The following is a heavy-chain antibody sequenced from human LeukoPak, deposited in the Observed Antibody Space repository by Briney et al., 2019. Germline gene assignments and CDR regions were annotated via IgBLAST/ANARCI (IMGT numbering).Heavy chain of an antibody. V-gene: IGHV4-4*07. D-gene: IGHD1-20*01. CDR2: IYTSGST. CDR1: GGSISSYY. Sequence: SETLSLTCTVSGGSISSYYWSWIRQPAGKGLEWIGRIYTSGSTNYNPSLKSRVTMSVDTTKNQFSLKLSSVTAADTAVYYCARVGSSITGTEPGINYYYYYMDVWGKGTTVTVSS. J-gene: IGHJ6*03. CDR3: ARVGSSITGTEPGINYYYYYMDV.